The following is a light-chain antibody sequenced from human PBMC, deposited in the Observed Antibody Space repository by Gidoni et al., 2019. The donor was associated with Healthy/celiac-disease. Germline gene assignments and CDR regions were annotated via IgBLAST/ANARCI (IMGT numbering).Light chain of an antibody. CDR3: QVWDSSSDHVV. CDR1: NIGSKS. V-gene: IGLV3-21*04. J-gene: IGLJ2*01. CDR2: YDS. Sequence: SPVLTHPPPTVLGPGKTARITCGGNNIGSKSVHWYQQKPGQAPVLVIYYDSDRPSGIPERFSGSNSGNTATLTISRVEAGDEADYYCQVWDSSSDHVVFGGGTKLTVL.